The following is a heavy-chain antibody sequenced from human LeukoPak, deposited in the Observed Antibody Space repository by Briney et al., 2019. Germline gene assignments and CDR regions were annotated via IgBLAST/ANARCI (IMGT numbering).Heavy chain of an antibody. CDR2: ISYDGSNK. D-gene: IGHD3-9*01. J-gene: IGHJ4*02. CDR1: GFTFSNYA. CDR3: ARGPDYDILADYFDY. V-gene: IGHV3-30*04. Sequence: GGSLRLSCAASGFTFSNYALHWVRQAPGKGLEWVAVISYDGSNKFYADSVRGRFTISRDNSKNTLFLQMNSLRPEDTAVYYCARGPDYDILADYFDYWGQGTLVTISS.